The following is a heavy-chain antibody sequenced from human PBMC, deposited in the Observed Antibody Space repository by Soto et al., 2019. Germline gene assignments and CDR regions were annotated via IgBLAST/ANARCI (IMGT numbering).Heavy chain of an antibody. Sequence: QVQLVESGGGVVQPGRSLRLSCAASGFTFSSYAMHWVRQAPGKGLEWVAVISYDGSNKYYADSVKGRVTISRDNSKNTLYLQMNSLRAEDTAVYYCAKVSLGALTFTDYYYYGLDVWGQGTTVTVSS. CDR1: GFTFSSYA. D-gene: IGHD1-26*01. CDR3: AKVSLGALTFTDYYYYGLDV. J-gene: IGHJ6*02. CDR2: ISYDGSNK. V-gene: IGHV3-30-3*01.